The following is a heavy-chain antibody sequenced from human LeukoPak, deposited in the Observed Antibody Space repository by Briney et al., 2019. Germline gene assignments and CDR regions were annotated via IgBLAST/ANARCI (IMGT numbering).Heavy chain of an antibody. CDR2: ICGGGDKA. CDR1: GLTFTIYA. D-gene: IGHD6-19*01. Sequence: GGSLRLSCALSGLTFTIYAIIWVRQAPERGLEWVSDICGGGDKAYYEDSVNGRFTISRDNAKNTVSLQMSNLRAEDTAVYYCAKDLALAGTGGGFDVWGQGTRVAVSS. V-gene: IGHV3-23*01. CDR3: AKDLALAGTGGGFDV. J-gene: IGHJ3*01.